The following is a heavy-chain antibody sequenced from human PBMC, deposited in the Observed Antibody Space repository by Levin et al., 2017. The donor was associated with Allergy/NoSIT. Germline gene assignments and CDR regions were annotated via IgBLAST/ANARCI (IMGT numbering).Heavy chain of an antibody. Sequence: GGSLRLSCAASGFTFSSYAMHWVRQAPGKGLEWVAVISYDGSNKYYADSVKGRFTISRDNSKNTLYLQMNSLRAEDTAVYYCASGWELFDYWGQGTLVTVSS. D-gene: IGHD1-26*01. CDR2: ISYDGSNK. CDR1: GFTFSSYA. J-gene: IGHJ4*02. CDR3: ASGWELFDY. V-gene: IGHV3-30*04.